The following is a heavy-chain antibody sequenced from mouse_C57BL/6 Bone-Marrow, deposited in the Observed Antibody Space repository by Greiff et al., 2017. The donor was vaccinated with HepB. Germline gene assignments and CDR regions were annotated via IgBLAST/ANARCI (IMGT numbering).Heavy chain of an antibody. CDR3: ASTPLAY. CDR1: GYAFSSSW. Sequence: VKLQESGPELVKPGASVKISCKASGYAFSSSWMNWVKQRPGKGLEWIGRIYPGDGDTNYNGKFKGKATLTADKSSSTAYMQLSSLTSEDSAVYFCASTPLAYWGQGTLVTVSA. V-gene: IGHV1-82*01. J-gene: IGHJ3*01. CDR2: IYPGDGDT.